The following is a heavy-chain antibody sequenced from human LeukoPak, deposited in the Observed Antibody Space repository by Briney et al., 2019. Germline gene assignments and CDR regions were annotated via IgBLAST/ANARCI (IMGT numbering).Heavy chain of an antibody. J-gene: IGHJ5*02. CDR3: ARVPGVYYESSTGYGSGWFDP. Sequence: SETLSLTCTVSGYSIRSDYSWGWIRQPPGKGLEWIGTLFHSGPTSYHPSLKSRVSILVDASKNQFSLRLSSVTAADTAVYYCARVPGVYYESSTGYGSGWFDPWGQGTLVTVSS. V-gene: IGHV4-38-2*02. D-gene: IGHD3-9*01. CDR2: LFHSGPT. CDR1: GYSIRSDYS.